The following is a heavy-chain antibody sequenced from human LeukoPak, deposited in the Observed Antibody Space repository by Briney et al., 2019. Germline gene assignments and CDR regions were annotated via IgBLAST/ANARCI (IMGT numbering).Heavy chain of an antibody. V-gene: IGHV3-23*01. J-gene: IGHJ4*02. CDR3: AKVDDSGWFNFDY. D-gene: IGHD6-19*01. CDR1: GFIFNYYA. CDR2: ISGSDGST. Sequence: PGGSLRLSCATSGFIFNYYAMSWVRQAPGKGLEWVSGISGSDGSTYYADSVKGRFSISRDNSKKTLFLQMNSLRGEDTAVYYCAKVDDSGWFNFDYWGQGTLVTVSS.